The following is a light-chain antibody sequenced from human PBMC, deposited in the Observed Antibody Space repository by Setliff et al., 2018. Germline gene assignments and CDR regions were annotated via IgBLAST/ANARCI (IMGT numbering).Light chain of an antibody. Sequence: QSALTQPPSASGTPGQRVTISCSGTSSNIGSISVNWYQHLPGTAPKLLIYGNSQRPSWVPDRFSGSKSGTSASLAITGLQSEDEADYYCASWDVSLKGHVFGTGTKGTVL. CDR2: GNS. CDR3: ASWDVSLKGHV. V-gene: IGLV1-44*01. CDR1: SSNIGSIS. J-gene: IGLJ1*01.